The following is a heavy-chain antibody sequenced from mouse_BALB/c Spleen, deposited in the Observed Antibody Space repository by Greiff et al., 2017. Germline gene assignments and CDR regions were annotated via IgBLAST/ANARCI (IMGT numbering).Heavy chain of an antibody. CDR2: ISSGGGST. V-gene: IGHV5-12-1*01. D-gene: IGHD2-4*01. Sequence: EVHLVESGGGLVKPGGSLKLSCAASGFAFSSYDMSWVRQTPEKRLEWVAYISSGGGSTYYPDTVKGRFTISRDNAKNTLYLQMSSLKSEDTAMYYCARRGLRRGGTFDYWGQGTTLTVSS. J-gene: IGHJ2*01. CDR3: ARRGLRRGGTFDY. CDR1: GFAFSSYD.